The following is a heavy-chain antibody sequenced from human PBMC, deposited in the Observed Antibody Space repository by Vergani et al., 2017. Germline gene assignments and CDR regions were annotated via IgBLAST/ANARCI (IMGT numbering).Heavy chain of an antibody. J-gene: IGHJ4*02. CDR2: IRSDESRR. CDR1: GFTFNSYG. D-gene: IGHD3-16*01. Sequence: QVQLVESGGGVVQPGGSLRLSCAASGFTFNSYGMHCVRQAPGKGLEWVAAIRSDESRRYYGNSMEGPFTISRDNSKNTLFLEMNSLRTEDTATYFCAKGLGITLTAVWGGLDSWGPGTVVLVSS. V-gene: IGHV3-30*02. CDR3: AKGLGITLTAVWGGLDS.